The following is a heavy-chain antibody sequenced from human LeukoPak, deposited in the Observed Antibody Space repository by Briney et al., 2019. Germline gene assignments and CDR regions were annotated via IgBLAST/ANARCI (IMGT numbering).Heavy chain of an antibody. CDR1: GGSISNYY. CDR3: ARETTMVRGLSWFDP. Sequence: PSETLSLTCTVSGGSISNYYWSWIRQPPGKGLEWIGYIYYSGSTNYNPSLKSRVTISVDTSNNQFSLKLSSVTAADTAVYYCARETTMVRGLSWFDPWGQGTLVTVSS. D-gene: IGHD3-10*01. V-gene: IGHV4-59*01. CDR2: IYYSGST. J-gene: IGHJ5*02.